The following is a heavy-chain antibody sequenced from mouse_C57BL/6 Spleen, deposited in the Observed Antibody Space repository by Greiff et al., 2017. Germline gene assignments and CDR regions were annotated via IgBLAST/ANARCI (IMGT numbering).Heavy chain of an antibody. CDR2: IYPGSGST. Sequence: VQLQQPGAELVKPGASVKMSCKASGYTFTSYWITWVKQRPGQGLEWIGDIYPGSGSTNYNEKFKSKATLTVDTSSSTAYMQLSSLTSEDSAVYYCAREDYGSSRYYLDYWGQGTTLTVSS. CDR3: AREDYGSSRYYLDY. D-gene: IGHD1-1*01. CDR1: GYTFTSYW. J-gene: IGHJ2*01. V-gene: IGHV1-55*01.